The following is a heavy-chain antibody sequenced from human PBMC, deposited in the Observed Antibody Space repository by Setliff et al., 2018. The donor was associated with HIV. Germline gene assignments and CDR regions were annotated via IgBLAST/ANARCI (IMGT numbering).Heavy chain of an antibody. Sequence: GGPLRLSCAASGFNFSSHTMNWLRQAPGKGLEWVSSISSTGTYIYYADSMKGRFTISRDNAKNSLYLQMNSLKTEDTAIYYCTRPQYIYDNSDSDNWGQGALVTVSS. J-gene: IGHJ4*02. CDR2: ISSTGTYI. CDR3: TRPQYIYDNSDSDN. V-gene: IGHV3-21*04. CDR1: GFNFSSHT. D-gene: IGHD3-22*01.